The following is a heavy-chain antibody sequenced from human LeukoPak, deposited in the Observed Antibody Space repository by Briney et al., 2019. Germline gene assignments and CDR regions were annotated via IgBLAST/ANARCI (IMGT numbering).Heavy chain of an antibody. V-gene: IGHV4-30-2*01. Sequence: SQTLSLTCAVSGGSISSGGYSWSWIRQPPGKGLEWIGYIYHSGSTYYNPSLKSRVTISVDRSKNQFSLKLSSVTAADTAVYYCARVTRWWYYFDYWGQGTLVTVSS. CDR3: ARVTRWWYYFDY. CDR1: GGSISSGGYS. D-gene: IGHD2-15*01. CDR2: IYHSGST. J-gene: IGHJ4*02.